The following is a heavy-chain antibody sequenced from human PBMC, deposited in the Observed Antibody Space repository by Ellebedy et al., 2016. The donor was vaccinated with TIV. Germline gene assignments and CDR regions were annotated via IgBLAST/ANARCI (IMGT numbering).Heavy chain of an antibody. D-gene: IGHD5-18*01. CDR2: IDPSESYS. CDR3: ARHMNTAMTNDY. J-gene: IGHJ4*02. CDR1: GYSFTTYW. Sequence: GGSLRLSCKGSGYSFTTYWISWVRQMPGKGLEWMGRIDPSESYSKYSPSFQGHVTISADKSISTAYLQWSSLKASDTAMYYCARHMNTAMTNDYWGQGTLVTVSS. V-gene: IGHV5-10-1*01.